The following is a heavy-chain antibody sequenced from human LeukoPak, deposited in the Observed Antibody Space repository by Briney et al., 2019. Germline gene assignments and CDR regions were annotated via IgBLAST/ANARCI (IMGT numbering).Heavy chain of an antibody. CDR3: ASGGHVDY. CDR1: GLSFSRFW. D-gene: IGHD3-10*01. J-gene: IGHJ4*02. CDR2: IDEDGSQK. V-gene: IGHV3-7*01. Sequence: PGGSLRLSCAASGLSFSRFWMTWVRQAPGKGLEWVANIDEDGSQKYYVDSVKGRFTISRDNAGNSLFLQLNTLRAEDTAVYYCASGGHVDYCGQGTLVIVS.